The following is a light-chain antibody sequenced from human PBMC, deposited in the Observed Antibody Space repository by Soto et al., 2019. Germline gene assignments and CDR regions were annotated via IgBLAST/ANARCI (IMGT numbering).Light chain of an antibody. Sequence: QSVLTQPPSVSGAPGQRVTISCTGSNSNIGAGYDVHWYQLLPGTAPKLLIYGNGNRPSGVPDRFSGSKSGTSASLAITGLQAEDEADYYCQSYDTSLSALYVFGTGTKVTVL. CDR1: NSNIGAGYD. V-gene: IGLV1-40*01. CDR3: QSYDTSLSALYV. J-gene: IGLJ1*01. CDR2: GNG.